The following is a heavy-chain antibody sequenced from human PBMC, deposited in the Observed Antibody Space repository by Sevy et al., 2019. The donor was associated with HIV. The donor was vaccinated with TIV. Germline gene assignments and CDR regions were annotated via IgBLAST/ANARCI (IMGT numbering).Heavy chain of an antibody. D-gene: IGHD3-22*01. CDR3: AKGGGGYYDPDEIAYYFYYYNMDV. CDR2: ISGSGTRT. J-gene: IGHJ6*03. CDR1: GFSFDSYG. Sequence: GGSLRLSCAVSGFSFDSYGMTWVRQAPGKGLEWVSAISGSGTRTYYADSVKGRFIISRDNSKNTLDLQMNSLRAEDTAIYYCAKGGGGYYDPDEIAYYFYYYNMDVWGKGTTVTVSS. V-gene: IGHV3-23*01.